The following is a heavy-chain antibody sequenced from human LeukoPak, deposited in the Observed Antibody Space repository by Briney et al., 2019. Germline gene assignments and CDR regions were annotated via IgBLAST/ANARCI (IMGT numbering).Heavy chain of an antibody. V-gene: IGHV3-7*01. Sequence: GGSLRLSCAASGFTFSNSWMSWVRQAPERGLEWVANIKADGSQKDYVDSMKGRFTVSRDNAKNSVYLQMNSLRAEDTAVYYCARDHPTRNSGSSPGYWGQGTLVTVSS. CDR1: GFTFSNSW. CDR2: IKADGSQK. J-gene: IGHJ4*02. D-gene: IGHD1-26*01. CDR3: ARDHPTRNSGSSPGY.